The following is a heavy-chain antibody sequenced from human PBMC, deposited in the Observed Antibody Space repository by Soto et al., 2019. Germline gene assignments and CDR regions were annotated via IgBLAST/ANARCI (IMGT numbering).Heavy chain of an antibody. J-gene: IGHJ4*02. D-gene: IGHD3-22*01. CDR3: ARGITMIVVVTGFDY. CDR2: ISYDGSNK. V-gene: IGHV3-30-3*01. CDR1: GFTFSSYA. Sequence: QVQLVESGGGVVQPGRSLRLSCAASGFTFSSYAMHWVRQAPGKGLEWVAVISYDGSNKYYADSVKGRFTISRDNSKXXXXXXXXXXXAEDTAVYYCARGITMIVVVTGFDYWGQGTLVTVSS.